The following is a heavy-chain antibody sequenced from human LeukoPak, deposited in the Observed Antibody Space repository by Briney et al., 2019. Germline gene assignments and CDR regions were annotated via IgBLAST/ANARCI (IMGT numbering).Heavy chain of an antibody. V-gene: IGHV3-33*06. J-gene: IGHJ4*02. D-gene: IGHD1-7*01. CDR1: GFPFSSYG. CDR3: AKNYVTPLDY. CDR2: IWSVGGAE. Sequence: PGGSLRLSCVASGFPFSSYGMHWVRQAPGKGLEWVAVIWSVGGAEYYADSVKGRFTISRDNSKNMLFLQMNSLRAEDTAVYYCAKNYVTPLDYWGQGTLVTVSS.